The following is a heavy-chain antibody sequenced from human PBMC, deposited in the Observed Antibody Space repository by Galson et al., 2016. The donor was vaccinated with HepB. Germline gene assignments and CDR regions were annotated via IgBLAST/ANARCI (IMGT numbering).Heavy chain of an antibody. CDR3: AGGGAVERRLGYYYHGMDV. CDR2: IIPILGTT. CDR1: GGAFSSYA. J-gene: IGHJ6*02. Sequence: SVKVSCKASGGAFSSYAITWVRQAPGQGLEWMGGIIPILGTTHYAQKFQARVTIIADESTNTAYMGLSSRRCEDTAVDYCAGGGAVERRLGYYYHGMDVWGQGTTVTVSS. D-gene: IGHD1-1*01. V-gene: IGHV1-69*13.